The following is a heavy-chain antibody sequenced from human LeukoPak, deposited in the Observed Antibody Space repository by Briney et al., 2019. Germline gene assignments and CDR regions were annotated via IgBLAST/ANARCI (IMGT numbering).Heavy chain of an antibody. Sequence: LRLPCAASGLTFSSYAMSWVRQPPGKGLGWIGEINHSGSSKYNPSLKSRVTISVDTSKNQFSVKLRSVTAADTAVYYCARPEEYDSRGYSSYFQYGGQGTLVTVSS. CDR2: INHSGSS. D-gene: IGHD3-22*01. CDR3: ARPEEYDSRGYSSYFQY. J-gene: IGHJ1*01. CDR1: GLTFSSYA. V-gene: IGHV4-34*01.